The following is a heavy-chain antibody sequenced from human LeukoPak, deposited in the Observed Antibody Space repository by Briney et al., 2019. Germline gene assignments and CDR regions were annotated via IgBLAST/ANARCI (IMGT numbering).Heavy chain of an antibody. CDR2: ISGSGGST. J-gene: IGHJ3*02. Sequence: PGGSLRLSCAASGFTFSSYAMSWVRQAPGKGLEWVSAISGSGGSTYYADSVKGRFTISRDNSKNTLYLQMNSLRAEDTAVYYCAKDQGGYCSGGSCYSGAFDIWGQGTMVTVSS. CDR3: AKDQGGYCSGGSCYSGAFDI. D-gene: IGHD2-15*01. V-gene: IGHV3-23*01. CDR1: GFTFSSYA.